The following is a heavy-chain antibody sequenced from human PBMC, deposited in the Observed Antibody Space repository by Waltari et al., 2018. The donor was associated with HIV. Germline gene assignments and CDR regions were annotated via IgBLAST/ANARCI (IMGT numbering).Heavy chain of an antibody. J-gene: IGHJ4*02. V-gene: IGHV1-24*01. CDR3: ATDPLLADSSSWYFTPRY. D-gene: IGHD6-13*01. CDR2: VDPEDGET. Sequence: QVQLVQSGAEVKKPGASVKVSCKVSGYTLTELSMHWVRQAPGTGLEWMGGVDPEDGETIYAQKFQGRVTMTEDTSTDTAYMELSSLRSEDTAVYYCATDPLLADSSSWYFTPRYWGQGTLVTVSS. CDR1: GYTLTELS.